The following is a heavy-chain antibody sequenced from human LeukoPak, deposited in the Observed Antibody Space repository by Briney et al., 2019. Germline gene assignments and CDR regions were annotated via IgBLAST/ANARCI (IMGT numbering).Heavy chain of an antibody. J-gene: IGHJ4*02. D-gene: IGHD2-2*01. V-gene: IGHV3-48*04. CDR1: GFTFSSYS. CDR3: ARIGYSSSCNDY. CDR2: ISSSGSTI. Sequence: GGSLRLSCAASGFTFSSYSMNWVRQAPGKGLEWVSYISSSGSTIYYADSVKGRFTISRDNAKNSLYLQMNSLRAEDTAVYYCARIGYSSSCNDYWGQGTLVTVSS.